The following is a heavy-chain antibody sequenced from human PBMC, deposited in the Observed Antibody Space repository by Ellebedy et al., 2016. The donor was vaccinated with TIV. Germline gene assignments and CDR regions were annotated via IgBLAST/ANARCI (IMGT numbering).Heavy chain of an antibody. D-gene: IGHD6-6*01. CDR3: AKDRGIFSSSQLDV. V-gene: IGHV3-23*01. CDR2: ISGSGGAT. Sequence: GESLKISCAASGFTFISYAMSWVRQAPGKGLEWVSGISGSGGATYYADSVKGRFTMSRDNSKSTLYLQMNSLRAEDTALYYCAKDRGIFSSSQLDVWGQGTTVTVSS. J-gene: IGHJ6*02. CDR1: GFTFISYA.